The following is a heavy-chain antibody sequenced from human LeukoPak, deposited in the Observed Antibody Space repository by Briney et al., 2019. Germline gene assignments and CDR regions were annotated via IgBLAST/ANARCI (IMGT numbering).Heavy chain of an antibody. D-gene: IGHD6-13*01. CDR3: ARQGDSSWLNKFDY. Sequence: GESLKISCKGSGYSINNYWIGWVRQMPGKGLEWMGIIYPADSDIRYSPSFQGQVTISADKSISTAYLQWSSLKASDTAMYYCARQGDSSWLNKFDYWGQGTLVTVSS. CDR1: GYSINNYW. CDR2: IYPADSDI. V-gene: IGHV5-51*01. J-gene: IGHJ4*02.